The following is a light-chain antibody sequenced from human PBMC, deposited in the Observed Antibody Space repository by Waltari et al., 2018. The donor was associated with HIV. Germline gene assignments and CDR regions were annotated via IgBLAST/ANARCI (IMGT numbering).Light chain of an antibody. CDR1: QNIENR. CDR3: QHRCPWPS. CDR2: DAS. J-gene: IGKJ4*01. Sequence: DSVLTQSPGSLSLPAGKTATLSCRASQNIENRLAWYKFKPGQPPLLLIFDASRRASGGPDRFSGSGSGTNFTLTLSNLRPWDSALYFCQHRCPWPSFGGGTRVEI. V-gene: IGKV3D-20*02.